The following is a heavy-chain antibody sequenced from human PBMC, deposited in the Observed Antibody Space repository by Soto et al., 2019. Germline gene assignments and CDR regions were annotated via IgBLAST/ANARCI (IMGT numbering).Heavy chain of an antibody. CDR1: GGTFSNDV. CDR3: ARGLAVADYYGMEV. Sequence: QVQLVQSGPEVKKPGSSVKVSCKVSGGTFSNDVINWVRHVPGQGLEWMGKINPILGITNSAQKFQGRATITADKSTNTAHMELSSLESKYTAVYYCARGLAVADYYGMEVWGQGTRVTVSS. V-gene: IGHV1-69*04. D-gene: IGHD6-19*01. CDR2: INPILGIT. J-gene: IGHJ6*02.